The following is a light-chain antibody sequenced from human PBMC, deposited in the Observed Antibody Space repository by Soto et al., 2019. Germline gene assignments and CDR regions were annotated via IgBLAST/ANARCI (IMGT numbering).Light chain of an antibody. CDR2: GAS. CDR1: QSVGGY. J-gene: IGKJ2*01. CDR3: HQYSDWPYT. V-gene: IGKV3-15*01. Sequence: EIVMTQSPVTLSVSPGERAALSCRASQSVGGYLAWYQQKPGQAPRLVIHGASTRATGIPPRFSGSGSGTELTLTISSLQSEDLAVYYCHQYSDWPYTFGQGTKLEIK.